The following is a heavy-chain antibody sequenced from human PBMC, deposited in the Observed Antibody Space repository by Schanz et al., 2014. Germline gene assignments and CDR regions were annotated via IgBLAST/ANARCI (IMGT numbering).Heavy chain of an antibody. Sequence: VRLVESGGGLVQPGGSLRLSCAASGFTFSDYYMSWIRQAPGKGLEWVSYISGTTTYTNYADSVKGRFTISRDNAKNSLYLQMNSLRADDTAVYFCARAHGNNWYGKGLDYWGQGTQXTVSS. V-gene: IGHV3-11*06. CDR1: GFTFSDYY. J-gene: IGHJ4*02. D-gene: IGHD1-1*01. CDR3: ARAHGNNWYGKGLDY. CDR2: ISGTTTYT.